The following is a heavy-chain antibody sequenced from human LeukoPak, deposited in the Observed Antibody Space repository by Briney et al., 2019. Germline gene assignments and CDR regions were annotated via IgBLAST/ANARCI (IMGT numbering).Heavy chain of an antibody. CDR2: INPNSGGT. D-gene: IGHD2-15*01. CDR3: ARAYCSGGTCDLVEIWLDP. CDR1: GYTLTSYY. J-gene: IGHJ5*02. Sequence: ASVKVSFKASGYTLTSYYIYWVRQAPGQGLEWMGRINPNSGGTDYAQNFQGRVTMTRDTSISTAYMELSRLRSDDTAVYYCARAYCSGGTCDLVEIWLDPWGQGTLVTVSS. V-gene: IGHV1-2*06.